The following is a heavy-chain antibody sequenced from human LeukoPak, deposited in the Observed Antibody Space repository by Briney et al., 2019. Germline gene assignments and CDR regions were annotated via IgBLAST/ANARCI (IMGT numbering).Heavy chain of an antibody. CDR3: AGQLVGYYYYYYMDV. J-gene: IGHJ6*03. Sequence: SETLSLTCAVYGGSFSGYYWSWIRQPPEKGLEWIGEINHSGSTNYNPSLKSRVTISVDTSKNQFSLKLSSVTAADTAVYYCAGQLVGYYYYYYMDVWGKGTTVTVSS. CDR2: INHSGST. D-gene: IGHD6-13*01. CDR1: GGSFSGYY. V-gene: IGHV4-34*01.